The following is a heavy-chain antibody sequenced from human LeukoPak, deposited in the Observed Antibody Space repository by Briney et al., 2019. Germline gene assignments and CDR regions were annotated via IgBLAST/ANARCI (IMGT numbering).Heavy chain of an antibody. CDR1: GYGFTSYW. Sequence: GESLKISCKGSGYGFTSYWIGWVRQMPGKGLEWMGIIYPGDSDTRYSPSFQGQVTISADKSISTAYLQWSSLKASDTAMYYCTRQTAVAATDYWGQGTLVTVSS. J-gene: IGHJ4*02. V-gene: IGHV5-51*01. CDR2: IYPGDSDT. CDR3: TRQTAVAATDY. D-gene: IGHD6-19*01.